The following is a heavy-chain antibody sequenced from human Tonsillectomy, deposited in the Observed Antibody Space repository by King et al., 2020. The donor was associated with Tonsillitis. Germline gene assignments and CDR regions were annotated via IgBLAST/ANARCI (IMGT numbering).Heavy chain of an antibody. Sequence: VQLVESGGGLVKPGGSLRLACAASGFTFSNAWMSWVRQAPGKGLEWVGRIKSKNDGGTTDFAAPVKGRFTISRDDSKNMLYLQMNSLKTEDTAVYYCTTDGLHPYGGQGTLATVPS. CDR3: TTDGLHPY. J-gene: IGHJ4*02. D-gene: IGHD5-24*01. CDR1: GFTFSNAW. V-gene: IGHV3-15*01. CDR2: IKSKNDGGTT.